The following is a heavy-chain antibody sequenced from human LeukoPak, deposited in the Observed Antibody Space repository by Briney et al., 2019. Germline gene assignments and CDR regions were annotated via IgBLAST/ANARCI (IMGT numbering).Heavy chain of an antibody. CDR2: FYPEDGET. D-gene: IGHD2-2*01. J-gene: IGHJ4*02. V-gene: IGHV1-24*01. CDR3: ATSRPRAVPAALDSYFDY. CDR1: GYTLTELS. Sequence: ASVKVSCKVSGYTLTELSMHWVRQAPGKGLEWMGGFYPEDGETIYAQKFQGRVTMTEDTSTDTAYMELSSLRSEDTAVYYCATSRPRAVPAALDSYFDYWGQGTLVTVSS.